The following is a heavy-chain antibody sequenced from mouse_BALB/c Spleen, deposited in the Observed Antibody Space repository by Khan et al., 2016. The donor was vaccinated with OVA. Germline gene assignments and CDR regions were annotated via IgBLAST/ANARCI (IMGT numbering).Heavy chain of an antibody. CDR1: GFSLTSYG. CDR3: ARLEDI. D-gene: IGHD1-3*01. CDR2: IWPGGGT. Sequence: QVQLKESGPGLVAPSQSLSITCTVSGFSLTSYGVHWVRQPPGKGLEWLGVIWPGGGTNYNSALMSRLSISTDNSKSQVILKMNSVQTDDTAMYYCARLEDIWGQGTTLTVSS. V-gene: IGHV2-9*02. J-gene: IGHJ2*01.